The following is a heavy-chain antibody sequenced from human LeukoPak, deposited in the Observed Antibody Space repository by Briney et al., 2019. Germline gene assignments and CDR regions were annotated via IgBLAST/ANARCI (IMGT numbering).Heavy chain of an antibody. D-gene: IGHD2-15*01. CDR1: GYTFTVYD. Sequence: ASVKVSCKASGYTFTVYDINWVRQATGQGLEWMGWMNPNSGNTGYAQKFQGRVTMTRNTSISTAYMELSSLRSEDTAVYYCARARYCSGGSCYDWFDPWGQGTLVTVSS. V-gene: IGHV1-8*01. CDR3: ARARYCSGGSCYDWFDP. J-gene: IGHJ5*02. CDR2: MNPNSGNT.